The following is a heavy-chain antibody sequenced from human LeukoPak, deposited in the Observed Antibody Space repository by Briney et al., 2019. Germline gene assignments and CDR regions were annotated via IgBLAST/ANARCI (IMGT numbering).Heavy chain of an antibody. Sequence: ASVTVSCTASGYIFTSYGISWVRQAPGQGLEWMGGIIPIFGTANYAQKFQGRVTITADESTSTAYMELSSLRSEDTAVYYCARGLPPYCSSTSCYLNYWGQGTLVTVSS. D-gene: IGHD2-2*01. CDR3: ARGLPPYCSSTSCYLNY. CDR1: GYIFTSYG. V-gene: IGHV1-69*13. CDR2: IIPIFGTA. J-gene: IGHJ4*02.